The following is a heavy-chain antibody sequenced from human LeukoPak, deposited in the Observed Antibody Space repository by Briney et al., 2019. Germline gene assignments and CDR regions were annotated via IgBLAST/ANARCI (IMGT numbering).Heavy chain of an antibody. V-gene: IGHV1-2*02. J-gene: IGHJ4*02. Sequence: ASVKVSCKASGYTFTGYYMHWVRQAPGQGLEWVGWINPNSGGTNYAQKFQGRVTMTRDTSISTAYMELSRLRSDDTALYYCARALTRYSTAWYGYWGQGTLVTVSS. CDR2: INPNSGGT. CDR1: GYTFTGYY. CDR3: ARALTRYSTAWYGY. D-gene: IGHD6-19*01.